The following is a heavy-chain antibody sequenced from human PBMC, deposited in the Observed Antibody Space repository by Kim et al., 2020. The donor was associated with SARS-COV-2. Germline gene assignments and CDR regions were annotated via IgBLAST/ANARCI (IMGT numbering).Heavy chain of an antibody. V-gene: IGHV4-34*01. J-gene: IGHJ4*02. Sequence: NPSLKSRVTISVDTSKNQFSLKLSSVTAADTAVYYCARYGDGSTNPPFDYWGQGTLVTVSS. D-gene: IGHD4-17*01. CDR3: ARYGDGSTNPPFDY.